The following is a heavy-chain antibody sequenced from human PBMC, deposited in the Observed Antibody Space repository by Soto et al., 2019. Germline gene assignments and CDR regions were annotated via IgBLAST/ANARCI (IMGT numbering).Heavy chain of an antibody. CDR3: AREYSNSPEAFDY. CDR2: IYYTGSA. Sequence: SVTLFLTCTVSGGSANRRYHYFMWIRQPPGKGLDWIGYIYYTGSANYNPSLESRVTISLDTSRNQFSLKLNSVTAADTAVFYCAREYSNSPEAFDYWGQGALVTVS. D-gene: IGHD6-6*01. J-gene: IGHJ4*02. CDR1: GGSANRRYHY. V-gene: IGHV4-61*01.